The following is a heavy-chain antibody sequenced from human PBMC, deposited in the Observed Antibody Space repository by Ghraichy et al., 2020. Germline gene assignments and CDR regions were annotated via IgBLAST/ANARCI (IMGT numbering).Heavy chain of an antibody. J-gene: IGHJ4*02. CDR1: GFTFSSYG. CDR3: ARTYYYDSSGYYPIDY. CDR2: IWYDGSNK. Sequence: GESLNISCAASGFTFSSYGMHWVRQAPGKGLEWVAVIWYDGSNKYYADSVKGRFTISRDNSKNTLYLQMNSLRAEDTAVYYCARTYYYDSSGYYPIDYWGQGTLVTVSS. D-gene: IGHD3-22*01. V-gene: IGHV3-33*01.